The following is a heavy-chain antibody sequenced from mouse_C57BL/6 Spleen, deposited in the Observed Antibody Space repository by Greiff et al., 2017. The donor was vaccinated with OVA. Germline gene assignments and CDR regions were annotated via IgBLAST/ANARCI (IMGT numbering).Heavy chain of an antibody. J-gene: IGHJ2*01. V-gene: IGHV3-6*01. CDR2: ISYDGSN. D-gene: IGHD1-1*01. Sequence: EVKVEESGPGLVKPSQSLSLTCSVTGYSITSGYYWNWIRQFPGNKLEWMGYISYDGSNNYNPSLKNRISITRDTSKSQFYLKLNSVTTEDTATYYCARDYGVYWGQGTTLTVSS. CDR1: GYSITSGYY. CDR3: ARDYGVY.